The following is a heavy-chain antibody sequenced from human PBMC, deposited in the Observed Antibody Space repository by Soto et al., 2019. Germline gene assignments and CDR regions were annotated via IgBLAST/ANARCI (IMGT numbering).Heavy chain of an antibody. CDR1: GFSLIDRGVG. Sequence: SGATLVNPPQTLTLTCTFSGFSLIDRGVGGGWIRQPPGKALEWLALIYWNDDKRYSPSLKSRLTITKDTSKNQVVLTMTNMDPVDTATYYCAHVLIAAPFDYWGQGTLVTVSS. D-gene: IGHD3-10*01. CDR3: AHVLIAAPFDY. V-gene: IGHV2-5*01. J-gene: IGHJ4*02. CDR2: IYWNDDK.